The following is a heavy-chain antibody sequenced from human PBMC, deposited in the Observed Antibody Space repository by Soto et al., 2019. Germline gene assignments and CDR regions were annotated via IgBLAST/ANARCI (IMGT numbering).Heavy chain of an antibody. CDR3: ATGCCTNGVCYTRTLSGMDV. Sequence: SETLSLTCAVYGGSFSGSYWSWIRQPPGKGLEWIGEINHSGSTNHNPSLKSRVTILVDTSKNQFSPKLSSVTAADTAVYYCATGCCTNGVCYTRTLSGMDVWGQGTTVTVSS. D-gene: IGHD2-8*01. CDR1: GGSFSGSY. CDR2: INHSGST. J-gene: IGHJ6*02. V-gene: IGHV4-34*01.